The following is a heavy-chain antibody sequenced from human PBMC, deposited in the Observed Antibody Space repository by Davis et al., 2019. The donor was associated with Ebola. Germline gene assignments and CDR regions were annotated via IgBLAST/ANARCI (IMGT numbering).Heavy chain of an antibody. D-gene: IGHD1-26*01. J-gene: IGHJ6*02. Sequence: PGGSLRLSCAASGFTFSDYYMSWIRQAPGKGLEWVSYISSSGSTIYYADSVKGRFTISRDNAKNSLYLQMNSLRAEDTAVYYCARDGFYIRGATTHYGMDVWGQGTTVTVSS. V-gene: IGHV3-11*01. CDR1: GFTFSDYY. CDR3: ARDGFYIRGATTHYGMDV. CDR2: ISSSGSTI.